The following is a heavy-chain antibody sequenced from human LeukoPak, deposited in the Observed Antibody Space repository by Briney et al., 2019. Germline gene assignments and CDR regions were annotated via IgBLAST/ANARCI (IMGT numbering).Heavy chain of an antibody. Sequence: SVKVSCKASGGTFSSYAISWVRQAPGQGLEWMGGIIPIFGTANYAQKFQGRVTITADESTSTAYMELSSLRSEDTAVYYCARGKVGATLAYYYYGMDVWGQGTTVTVSS. D-gene: IGHD1-26*01. V-gene: IGHV1-69*13. CDR3: ARGKVGATLAYYYYGMDV. J-gene: IGHJ6*02. CDR1: GGTFSSYA. CDR2: IIPIFGTA.